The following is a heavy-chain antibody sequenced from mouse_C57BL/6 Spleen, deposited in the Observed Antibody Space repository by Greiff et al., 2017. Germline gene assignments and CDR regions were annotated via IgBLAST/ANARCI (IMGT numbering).Heavy chain of an antibody. J-gene: IGHJ3*01. D-gene: IGHD2-4*01. CDR2: IHPNSGST. V-gene: IGHV1-64*01. Sequence: QVQLQQSGAELVKPGASVKLSCKASGYTFTSYWMHWVKQRPGQGLEWIGMIHPNSGSTNYNEKFKSKATLTVDKSSSTAYMQLSSLTSEDSAVYYCARFDYDPWFAYWGQGTLVTVSA. CDR3: ARFDYDPWFAY. CDR1: GYTFTSYW.